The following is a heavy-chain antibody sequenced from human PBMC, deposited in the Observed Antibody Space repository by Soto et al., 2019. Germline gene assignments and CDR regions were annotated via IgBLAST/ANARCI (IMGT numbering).Heavy chain of an antibody. Sequence: QVQLVQSGAEVKKPGASVRGSCKASGYTFTGYYIHWVRQAPGQGLEWMGWINPKTGGTSFAQKYQGFLPMPTGTSLDTAHMEVGSLQSVDTAVYYCERLEGYCSSANCYRGFFDSWGQGTLVTVSS. CDR3: ERLEGYCSSANCYRGFFDS. V-gene: IGHV1-2*04. CDR2: INPKTGGT. J-gene: IGHJ4*02. CDR1: GYTFTGYY. D-gene: IGHD2-2*02.